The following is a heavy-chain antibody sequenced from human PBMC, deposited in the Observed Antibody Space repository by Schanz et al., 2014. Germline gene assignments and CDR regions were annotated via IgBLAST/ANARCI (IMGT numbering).Heavy chain of an antibody. CDR2: TSYDGSQK. CDR1: GFTFSSYV. D-gene: IGHD3-9*01. V-gene: IGHV3-30*03. J-gene: IGHJ3*01. CDR3: ARDDKRYFDWLSTFDL. Sequence: VQVVESGGGFVQPGGSLRLSCAASGFTFSSYVMNWVRQAPGKGLEWVAVTSYDGSQKYYTDSVKGRFTVSRDNSKNTLYLQLNSLRAEDTAVYYCARDDKRYFDWLSTFDLWGQGTMVAVSS.